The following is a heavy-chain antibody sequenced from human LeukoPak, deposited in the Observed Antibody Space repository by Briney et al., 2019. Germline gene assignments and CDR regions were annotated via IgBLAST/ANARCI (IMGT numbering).Heavy chain of an antibody. CDR1: GFTVSSNY. J-gene: IGHJ4*02. V-gene: IGHV3-21*01. CDR3: ARTYDRWDY. CDR2: ISSSSSYI. Sequence: GGSLRLSCAASGFTVSSNYMSWVRQAPGKGLEWVSSISSSSSYIYYADSVKGRFTISRDNAKNSLYLQMNSLRAEDTAVYYCARTYDRWDYWGQGTLVTVSS. D-gene: IGHD3-22*01.